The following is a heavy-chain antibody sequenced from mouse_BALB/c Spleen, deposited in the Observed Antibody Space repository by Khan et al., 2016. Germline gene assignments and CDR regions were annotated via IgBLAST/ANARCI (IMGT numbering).Heavy chain of an antibody. J-gene: IGHJ3*01. CDR2: ISYDGSN. D-gene: IGHD2-1*01. CDR3: ARDGNYWFAY. Sequence: EVQLQESGPGLVKPSQSLSLTCSVTGYSITSGYYWNWIRQFPGNKLEWMGYISYDGSNNYNPSLKNRISITRDTSKNQFFLKLNSVTTEDTATYYCARDGNYWFAYWGQGTLVTVS. CDR1: GYSITSGYY. V-gene: IGHV3-6*02.